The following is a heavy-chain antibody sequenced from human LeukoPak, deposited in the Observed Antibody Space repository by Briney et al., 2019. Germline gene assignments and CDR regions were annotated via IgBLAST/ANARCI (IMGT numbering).Heavy chain of an antibody. D-gene: IGHD3-22*01. CDR3: ARDLGSHRDSSGCPP. J-gene: IGHJ5*02. CDR2: ISSSSSYI. V-gene: IGHV3-21*01. Sequence: GGSLRLSCAASGFTFSSYSMNWVRQAPGKGLEWVSSISSSSSYIYYADSVKGRFTISRDNAKNSLYLQMSSLRAEDTAVYYCARDLGSHRDSSGCPPWGQGTLVTVSS. CDR1: GFTFSSYS.